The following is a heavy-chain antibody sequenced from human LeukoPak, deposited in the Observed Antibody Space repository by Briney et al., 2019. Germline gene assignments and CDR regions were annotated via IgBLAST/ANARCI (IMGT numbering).Heavy chain of an antibody. CDR3: AKGIGPGSYPTSFDY. CDR2: IYHSGST. Sequence: KASETLSLTCAVSGYSISSGYYWGWIRQPPGKGLEWIGSIYHSGSTYYNPSLKSRVTRSVDTSKNQFSLKLSSVTAADTAVYYCAKGIGPGSYPTSFDYWGQGTLVTVSS. V-gene: IGHV4-38-2*01. CDR1: GYSISSGYY. J-gene: IGHJ4*02. D-gene: IGHD3-10*01.